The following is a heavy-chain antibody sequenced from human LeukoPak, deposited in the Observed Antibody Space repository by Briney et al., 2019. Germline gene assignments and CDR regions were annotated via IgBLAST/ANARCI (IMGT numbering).Heavy chain of an antibody. CDR2: ITWDSSNT. J-gene: IGHJ3*02. CDR1: GFIFNDHA. D-gene: IGHD3-22*01. CDR3: ARASYYYDTSGLGAFDM. Sequence: GGSLRLSCAASGFIFNDHAMYWDRQPPGKGLEWVSAITWDSSNTGYADSVKGRFTISRDNAKNSLYLQMNSLRPEDTALYYCARASYYYDTSGLGAFDMWGQGTMVTVSS. V-gene: IGHV3-9*01.